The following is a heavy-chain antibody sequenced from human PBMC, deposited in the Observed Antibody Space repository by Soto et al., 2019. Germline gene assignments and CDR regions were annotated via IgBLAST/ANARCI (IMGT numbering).Heavy chain of an antibody. CDR1: GFTFSSYA. CDR2: ISGSGGST. CDR3: AKDGGRATGGYPLPPGLYDNYYYYMDV. D-gene: IGHD3-22*01. J-gene: IGHJ6*03. V-gene: IGHV3-23*01. Sequence: GGSLRLSCAASGFTFSSYAMSWVRQAPGKGLEWVSAISGSGGSTYYADSVKGRFTISRDNSKNTLYLQMNSLRAEDTAVYYCAKDGGRATGGYPLPPGLYDNYYYYMDVWGKGTTVTVSS.